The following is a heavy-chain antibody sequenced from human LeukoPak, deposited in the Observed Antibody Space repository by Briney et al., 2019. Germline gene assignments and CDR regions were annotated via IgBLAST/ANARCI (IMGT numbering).Heavy chain of an antibody. D-gene: IGHD6-19*01. CDR3: AKVRPLGFYSSGWYYFDY. V-gene: IGHV3-21*04. J-gene: IGHJ4*02. CDR1: GFTFSSYS. Sequence: GGSLRLSCVASGFTFSSYSMNWVRQAPGKGLEWVSSITRSSNYIYYADSVKGRFTISRDNAKNTLYLQMNSLRAEDTAVYYCAKVRPLGFYSSGWYYFDYWGQGTLVTVSS. CDR2: ITRSSNYI.